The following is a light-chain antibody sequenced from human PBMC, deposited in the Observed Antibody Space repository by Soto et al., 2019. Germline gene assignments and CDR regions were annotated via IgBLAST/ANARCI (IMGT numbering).Light chain of an antibody. CDR3: QQYNTYPLT. CDR2: KAS. CDR1: QSISSW. V-gene: IGKV1-5*03. J-gene: IGKJ5*01. Sequence: DIQMTQSPSTVSASVGDRVTITCRASQSISSWLAWYQQKPGKAPKLLIYKASSLESGVPSRFSGSGSGTEFTLTISSLEPDDFATYYCQQYNTYPLTFGQGTRLEN.